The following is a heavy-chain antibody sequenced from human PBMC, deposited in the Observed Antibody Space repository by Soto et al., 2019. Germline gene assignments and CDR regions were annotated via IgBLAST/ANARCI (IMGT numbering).Heavy chain of an antibody. D-gene: IGHD3-10*01. J-gene: IGHJ6*02. CDR2: IYYSGNT. CDR1: GGSISSGDYY. Sequence: SETLSLTCTVSGGSISSGDYYWSWIRQPPGKGLEWIGYIYYSGNTYYNPSLKSRVTISVDTSKNQFSLKLSSVTAADTAVYYCARDPKYYYGSGSQGMDVWGQGTTVTVSS. CDR3: ARDPKYYYGSGSQGMDV. V-gene: IGHV4-30-4*01.